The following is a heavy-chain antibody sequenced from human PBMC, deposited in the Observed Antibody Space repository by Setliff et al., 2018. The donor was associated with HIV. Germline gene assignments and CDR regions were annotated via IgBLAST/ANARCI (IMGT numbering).Heavy chain of an antibody. CDR2: IKPDGSQK. D-gene: IGHD5-12*01. V-gene: IGHV3-7*01. J-gene: IGHJ1*01. CDR1: GFSINNYW. CDR3: ASGYTGDFH. Sequence: PGGSLRLSCAASGFSINNYWMTWVRLAPGKGLEWVANIKPDGSQKNYVDSVRGRFTISRENAKDSLYRQMNSLRVEDTAVDYCASGYTGDFHWGQGTLVTVSS.